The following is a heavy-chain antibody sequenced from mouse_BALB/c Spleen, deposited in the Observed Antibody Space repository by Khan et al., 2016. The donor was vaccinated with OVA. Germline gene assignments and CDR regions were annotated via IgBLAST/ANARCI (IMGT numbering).Heavy chain of an antibody. Sequence: EVELVEPGGGLVQPGGSRKLSCAASGFTFSSFGMFWIRQAPEKGLEWVAYISSGSSTFYYADTVKGRFTISRDNPKNTLFLQMTSLRSEDTAMSYCARILGIYAMDYWGQGTSVTVSS. CDR2: ISSGSSTF. V-gene: IGHV5-17*02. CDR1: GFTFSSFG. D-gene: IGHD1-1*02. J-gene: IGHJ4*01. CDR3: ARILGIYAMDY.